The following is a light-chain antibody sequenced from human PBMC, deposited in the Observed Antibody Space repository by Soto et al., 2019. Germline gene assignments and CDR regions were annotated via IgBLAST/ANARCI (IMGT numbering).Light chain of an antibody. CDR3: HQYGSSPLT. Sequence: EILLTQSPGTLSLSPGESGTLSCRAGQALSSSSLAWYQQKPGQAPRLLIYGASTRASGIPDRFSGGGSGTDFTLTISRLEPEDVAVYYCHQYGSSPLTFGGGNKVEI. CDR1: QALSSSS. J-gene: IGKJ4*01. CDR2: GAS. V-gene: IGKV3-20*01.